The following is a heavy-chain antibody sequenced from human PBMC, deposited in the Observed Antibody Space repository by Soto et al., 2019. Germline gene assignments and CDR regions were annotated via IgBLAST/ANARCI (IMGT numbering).Heavy chain of an antibody. CDR3: ARAGGSSSWYVVY. D-gene: IGHD6-13*01. CDR2: ISSSGSTI. J-gene: IGHJ4*02. CDR1: GFTFSDYY. Sequence: GGSLRLSCGASGFTFSDYYMSWIRQAPGEGLEWVSYISSSGSTIYYADSVKGRFTISRDNAKNSLYLQMNSLRAEDTAVYYCARAGGSSSWYVVYWGQGTLVTVSS. V-gene: IGHV3-11*01.